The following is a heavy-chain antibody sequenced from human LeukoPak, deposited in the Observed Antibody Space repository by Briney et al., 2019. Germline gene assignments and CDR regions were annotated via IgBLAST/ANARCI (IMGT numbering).Heavy chain of an antibody. CDR1: GFTFSIYA. J-gene: IGHJ4*02. CDR2: VSGSGHST. D-gene: IGHD6-19*01. Sequence: SGGSLRLSCAASGFTFSIYAMSWVRQAPGKGLEWVSTVSGSGHSTFYADSVKGRFTISRDNSKNTLYLQMNSLRAEDTAVYYCAKVDVEMSGWKYFDYWGQGTLVTVSS. CDR3: AKVDVEMSGWKYFDY. V-gene: IGHV3-23*01.